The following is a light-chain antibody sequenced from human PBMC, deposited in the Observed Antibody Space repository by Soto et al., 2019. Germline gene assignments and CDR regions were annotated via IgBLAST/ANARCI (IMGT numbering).Light chain of an antibody. J-gene: IGKJ1*01. V-gene: IGKV3-15*01. CDR3: QQYNTWLWT. CDR1: QSINAH. Sequence: EVVMTQSPATLSVSPGERVTLSCRASQSINAHLAWYQQKPGQAPRLLIHGASTRATGIPARFSVSGFGTEFILTISSLQSEDFAIYYCQQYNTWLWTFGQGTKVEI. CDR2: GAS.